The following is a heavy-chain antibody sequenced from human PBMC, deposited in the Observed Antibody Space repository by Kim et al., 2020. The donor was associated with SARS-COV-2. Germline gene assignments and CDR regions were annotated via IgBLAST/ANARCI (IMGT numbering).Heavy chain of an antibody. J-gene: IGHJ6*02. CDR2: IYYSGST. CDR1: GGSISSYY. CDR3: ARDRGYDDYYGMDV. Sequence: SETLSLTCTVSGGSISSYYWSWIRQPPGKGLEWIGYIYYSGSTNYNPSLKSRVTISVDTSKNQFSLKLSSVTAADTAVYYCARDRGYDDYYGMDVWGQGT. V-gene: IGHV4-59*13. D-gene: IGHD5-12*01.